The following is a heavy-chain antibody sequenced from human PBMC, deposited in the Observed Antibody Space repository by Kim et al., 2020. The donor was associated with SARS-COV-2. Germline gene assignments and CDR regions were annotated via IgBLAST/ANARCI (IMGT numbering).Heavy chain of an antibody. CDR2: IWYDGSNK. D-gene: IGHD2-21*01. V-gene: IGHV3-33*06. CDR3: AKDGAIFRSYGMDV. Sequence: GGSLRLSCAASGFTFSSYGMHWVRQAPGKGLEWVAVIWYDGSNKYYADSVKGRFTISRDNSKNTLYLQMNSLRAEDTAVYYCAKDGAIFRSYGMDVWGQGTTVTVSS. J-gene: IGHJ6*02. CDR1: GFTFSSYG.